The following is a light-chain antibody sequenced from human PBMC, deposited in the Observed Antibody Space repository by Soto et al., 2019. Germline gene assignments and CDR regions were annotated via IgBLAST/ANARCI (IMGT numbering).Light chain of an antibody. CDR3: QQYNSYSPKT. CDR2: AAS. V-gene: IGKV1-39*01. J-gene: IGKJ1*01. CDR1: QSISSY. Sequence: DIQMTQSQSSLSASVGDRVTITCRASQSISSYLNWYQQKPGKAPKLLIYAASSLQSGVPSRFSGSGSGTEFTLTICSLQPDDFATYDCQQYNSYSPKTFGQRARV.